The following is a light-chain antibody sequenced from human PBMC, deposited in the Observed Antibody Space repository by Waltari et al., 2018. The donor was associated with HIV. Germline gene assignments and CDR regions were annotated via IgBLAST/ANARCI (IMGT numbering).Light chain of an antibody. V-gene: IGKV3-11*01. CDR3: QQRSSWPLT. J-gene: IGKJ4*01. CDR1: QTVSTY. Sequence: EIVLTPSPGTLSLFPGDRATLSCRASQTVSTYLAWYQQKPGQAPRLLIYDASNRATGIPARFSGSGSGTDFTLTISGLGPEDFAIYYCQQRSSWPLTFGGGTKVEI. CDR2: DAS.